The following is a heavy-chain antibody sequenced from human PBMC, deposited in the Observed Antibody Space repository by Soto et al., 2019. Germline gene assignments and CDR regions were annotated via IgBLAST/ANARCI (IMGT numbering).Heavy chain of an antibody. J-gene: IGHJ6*02. CDR3: AIDLIPYYYDSSGLYGMDV. Sequence: PSETLSLTCTVSGGSISSSSYYWGWIRQPPGKGLEWIGSIYYSGSTYYNPSLKSRVTISVDTSKNQFSLKLSSVTAADTAVYYCAIDLIPYYYDSSGLYGMDVWGQGTTVTVSS. V-gene: IGHV4-39*01. CDR2: IYYSGST. CDR1: GGSISSSSYY. D-gene: IGHD3-22*01.